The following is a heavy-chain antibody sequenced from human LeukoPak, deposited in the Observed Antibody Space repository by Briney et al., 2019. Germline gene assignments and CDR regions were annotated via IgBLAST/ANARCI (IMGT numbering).Heavy chain of an antibody. Sequence: GGSLRLSCAASGFTFSSYGMHWVRQAPGKGLEWVAVISYDGSNKYYADSVKDRFTISRDNSKNTLYLQMNSLRAEDTAVYYCAKGRVFGVVIPSFDYWGQGTLVTVSS. V-gene: IGHV3-30*18. D-gene: IGHD3-3*01. CDR3: AKGRVFGVVIPSFDY. CDR2: ISYDGSNK. J-gene: IGHJ4*02. CDR1: GFTFSSYG.